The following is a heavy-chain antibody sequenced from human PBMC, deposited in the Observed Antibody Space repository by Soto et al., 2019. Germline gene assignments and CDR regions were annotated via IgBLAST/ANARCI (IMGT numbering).Heavy chain of an antibody. V-gene: IGHV3-30-3*01. CDR2: ISYDGSNK. J-gene: IGHJ2*01. CDR3: ARPLWRDDYNWGYFDL. Sequence: GGSLRLSCSASGFTFSSYAMHWVRQAPGKGLEWVAVISYDGSNKYYADSVKGRFTISRDNSKNTLYLQMNSLRTEDTAVYYCARPLWRDDYNWGYFDLWGRGTLVTVSS. D-gene: IGHD4-4*01. CDR1: GFTFSSYA.